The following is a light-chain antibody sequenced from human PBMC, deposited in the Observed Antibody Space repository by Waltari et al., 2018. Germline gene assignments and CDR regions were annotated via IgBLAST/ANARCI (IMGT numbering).Light chain of an antibody. J-gene: IGLJ3*02. CDR3: AVWDDSLSGRV. Sequence: QSVLTQPPSASGTPGQRVTIPCSGSRSNIGNNYVNWYQQLPGTAPKLLIYRNNQRPSGVPDRFSGSKSGTSASLAISGLRSEDEADYYCAVWDDSLSGRVFGGGTKVTVL. CDR2: RNN. CDR1: RSNIGNNY. V-gene: IGLV1-47*01.